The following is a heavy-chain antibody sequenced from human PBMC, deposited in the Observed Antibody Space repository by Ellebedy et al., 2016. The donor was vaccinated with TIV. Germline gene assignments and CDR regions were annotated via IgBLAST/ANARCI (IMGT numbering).Heavy chain of an antibody. Sequence: ASVKVSCXASGYTFTNYFIHWVRQPPGQGLEWMGIINPSGGSTSYAQKFQGRVNMTRDTSTSTVYMDLSSLRSEDTAVYYCAKGKLTSVTPYYFDFWGQGTLVTVSS. J-gene: IGHJ4*02. CDR3: AKGKLTSVTPYYFDF. CDR1: GYTFTNYF. D-gene: IGHD4-17*01. V-gene: IGHV1-46*01. CDR2: INPSGGST.